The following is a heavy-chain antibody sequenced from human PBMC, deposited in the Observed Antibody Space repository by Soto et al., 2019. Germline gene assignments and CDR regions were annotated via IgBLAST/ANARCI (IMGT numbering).Heavy chain of an antibody. D-gene: IGHD6-19*01. CDR1: GFNFRGYA. CDR2: ISYDGGNN. J-gene: IGHJ6*02. CDR3: ASGRDSGWSYYYYYGMDV. V-gene: IGHV3-30-3*01. Sequence: GGSLILSCAASGFNFRGYAMHWVRQAPGKGLEWVAVISYDGGNNYYADSVKGRFTISRDNLKNTLYLQMNNLRAEDTAVYYCASGRDSGWSYYYYYGMDVWGHGTTVTVSS.